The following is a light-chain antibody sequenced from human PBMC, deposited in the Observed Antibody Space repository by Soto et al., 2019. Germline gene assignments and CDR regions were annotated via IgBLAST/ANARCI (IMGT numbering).Light chain of an antibody. V-gene: IGKV3-20*01. Sequence: EIVLTQSPGTLSLSPGERATLSCRASQRVSSSYLAWYQQKVGQAPRLLIYAASSRATGVPDRFSGSGSGTDFTLAISSLEPEDFAVYYCQQYGTSPPLTFGQGTTVEV. CDR2: AAS. J-gene: IGKJ1*01. CDR3: QQYGTSPPLT. CDR1: QRVSSSY.